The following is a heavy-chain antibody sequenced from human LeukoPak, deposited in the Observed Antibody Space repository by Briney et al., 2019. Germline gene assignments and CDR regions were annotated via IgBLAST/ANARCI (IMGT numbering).Heavy chain of an antibody. CDR2: ISTYNGNT. Sequence: ASVKVSCKASGGTFSSYAISWVRQAPGQGLEWMGWISTYNGNTNYAQKFQDRVTMTTDTSASTAYMELRSLRSDDTAVYYCARGRSSGWGNWFDPWGQGTLVTVSS. D-gene: IGHD6-19*01. V-gene: IGHV1-18*01. CDR3: ARGRSSGWGNWFDP. J-gene: IGHJ5*02. CDR1: GGTFSSYA.